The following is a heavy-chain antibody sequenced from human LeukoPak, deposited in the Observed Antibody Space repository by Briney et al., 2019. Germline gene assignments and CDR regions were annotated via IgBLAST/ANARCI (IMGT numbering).Heavy chain of an antibody. CDR1: GFTFCSYT. CDR3: ARSVYDSSGYYRVLEY. D-gene: IGHD3-22*01. CDR2: ISYDGGSI. Sequence: GGSLRLSCAASGFTFCSYTMHWVRQAPGKGLEWVAVISYDGGSIVYADSVKGRLTISRDNAKNTLYLQMNSLRAEDTAVYYCARSVYDSSGYYRVLEYWGQGTLVTVSS. J-gene: IGHJ4*02. V-gene: IGHV3-30-3*01.